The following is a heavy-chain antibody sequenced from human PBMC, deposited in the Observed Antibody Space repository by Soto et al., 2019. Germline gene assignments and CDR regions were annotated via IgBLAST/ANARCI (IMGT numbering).Heavy chain of an antibody. CDR3: ARDGIGGTVFRGYLDY. CDR2: IRFDGSNE. V-gene: IGHV3-33*01. D-gene: IGHD1-7*01. CDR1: GGIXHGYG. Sequence: XGSLRLSCAVPGGIXHGYGMHWVRQAPGKGLEWVAIIRFDGSNEEYADSVKGRFTISRDNSKNTLYLQMNTLGAEDTAVYYCARDGIGGTVFRGYLDYWGRGTVVTVSS. J-gene: IGHJ4*02.